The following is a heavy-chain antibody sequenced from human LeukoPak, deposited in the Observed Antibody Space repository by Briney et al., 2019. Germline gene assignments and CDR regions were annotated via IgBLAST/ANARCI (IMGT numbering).Heavy chain of an antibody. J-gene: IGHJ6*03. CDR3: ARGAPIAARPFYYYYYMDV. D-gene: IGHD6-6*01. CDR1: GYTFSGYY. CDR2: INPNSGGT. Sequence: GASVKVSCKASGYTFSGYYMHWVRQAPGQGLEWMGWINPNSGGTNYAQKFQGRVTMTRDTSISTAYMELSRLRSDDTAVYYCARGAPIAARPFYYYYYMDVWGKGTTVTVSS. V-gene: IGHV1-2*02.